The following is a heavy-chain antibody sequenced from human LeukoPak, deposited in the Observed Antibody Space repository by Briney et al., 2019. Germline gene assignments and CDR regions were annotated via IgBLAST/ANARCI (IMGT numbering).Heavy chain of an antibody. Sequence: GGSLRLSCAASGFTFSTCAINWVRQAPGKGLEWVSAISGSGSKTFYADSVKGRFTISRDNAKNSLYLQMSSLRAEDTAVYYCATSAVAGYYSWGQGTLVTVSS. CDR2: ISGSGSKT. D-gene: IGHD3-9*01. V-gene: IGHV3-23*01. CDR3: ATSAVAGYYS. CDR1: GFTFSTCA. J-gene: IGHJ5*02.